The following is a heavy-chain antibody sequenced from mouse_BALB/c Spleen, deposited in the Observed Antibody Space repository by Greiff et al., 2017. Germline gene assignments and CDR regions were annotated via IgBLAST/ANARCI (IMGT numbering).Heavy chain of an antibody. CDR2: IYPYNGGT. CDR1: GYTFTDYN. Sequence: EVQLKESGPELVKPGASVKISCKASGYTFTDYNMHWVKQSHGKSLEWIGYIYPYNGGTGYNQKFKSKATLTVDNSSSTAYMELRSLTSEDSAVYYCAREGRMIKGAYWGQGTLVTVSA. CDR3: AREGRMIKGAY. J-gene: IGHJ3*01. D-gene: IGHD2-4*01. V-gene: IGHV1S29*02.